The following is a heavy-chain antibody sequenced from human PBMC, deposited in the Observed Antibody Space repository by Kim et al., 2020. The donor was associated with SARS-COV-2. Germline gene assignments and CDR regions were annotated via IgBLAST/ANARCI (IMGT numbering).Heavy chain of an antibody. J-gene: IGHJ4*02. V-gene: IGHV4-59*01. CDR1: GGPINSNY. CDR2: VFGGST. D-gene: IGHD3-16*01. CDR3: ARTAGNSRGSLDY. Sequence: SETLSLTCTVSGGPINSNYCTWIRQPPGNGLEWIGYVFGGSTNYNPSLKSRVTISVDTSKNQFSLKLRSVTASDTAIYYCARTAGNSRGSLDYWAQGTLVTVSS.